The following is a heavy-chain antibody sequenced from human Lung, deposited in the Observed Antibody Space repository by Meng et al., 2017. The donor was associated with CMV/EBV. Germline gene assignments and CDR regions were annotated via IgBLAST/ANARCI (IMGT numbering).Heavy chain of an antibody. CDR2: ISYDGSNK. CDR1: GFTFSSYA. CDR3: AREPGYCSSTSCITYYGMDV. Sequence: GGSXRLXXAAAGFTFSSYAMHWVRQAPGKGLEWVAVISYDGSNKYYADSVKGRFTSSRDNSKNTLYQQRNSLRAEDTAVYYRAREPGYCSSTSCITYYGMDVXGQGXTLTFSS. V-gene: IGHV3-30-3*01. D-gene: IGHD2-2*01. J-gene: IGHJ6*02.